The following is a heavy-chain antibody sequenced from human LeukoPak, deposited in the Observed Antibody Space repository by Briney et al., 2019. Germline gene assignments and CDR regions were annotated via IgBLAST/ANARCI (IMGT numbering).Heavy chain of an antibody. CDR2: ISGSGGST. Sequence: RVSVGGSCAGSGCAGNRCGFRWVRYAQGKGLEWVSAISGSGGSTYYADSVKGRFTISRDNSKNTLYLQMNSLRAEDTAVYYCAKPSRSSGWIYYFDYWGQGPLVTVSS. D-gene: IGHD6-19*01. CDR1: GCAGNRCG. V-gene: IGHV3-23*01. J-gene: IGHJ4*02. CDR3: AKPSRSSGWIYYFDY.